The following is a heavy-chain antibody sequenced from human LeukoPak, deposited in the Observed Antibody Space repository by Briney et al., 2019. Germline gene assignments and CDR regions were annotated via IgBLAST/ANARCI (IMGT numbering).Heavy chain of an antibody. J-gene: IGHJ5*02. Sequence: ASVKVSCKASGYTFTGYYMHWVRQAPGQGLEWMGWINPNSGGTNYAQKVQGRVTMTRGTAISTAYMELSRLRSDDTAVYYGARDPAAATPYNWFDPWGQGTLVTVSS. CDR1: GYTFTGYY. CDR3: ARDPAAATPYNWFDP. D-gene: IGHD6-25*01. CDR2: INPNSGGT. V-gene: IGHV1-2*02.